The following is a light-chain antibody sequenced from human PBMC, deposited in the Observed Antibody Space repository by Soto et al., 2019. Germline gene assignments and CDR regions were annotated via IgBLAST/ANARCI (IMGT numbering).Light chain of an antibody. CDR2: AAS. CDR3: QRYGSSPRT. J-gene: IGKJ1*01. Sequence: EIVLTQSPDTLSLSPGESATLSCRASQSVRSSYLALYQQTPGQTPRLLIYAASSRATGIPDRFSGSGSGTDFSLTISRLEAEDFAVYYCQRYGSSPRTFGQRTKVDIK. V-gene: IGKV3-20*01. CDR1: QSVRSSY.